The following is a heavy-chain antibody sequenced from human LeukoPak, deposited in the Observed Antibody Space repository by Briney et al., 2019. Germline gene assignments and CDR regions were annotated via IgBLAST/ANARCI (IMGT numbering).Heavy chain of an antibody. D-gene: IGHD2-2*01. CDR1: GYSISSSNW. CDR2: IYYSGST. J-gene: IGHJ4*02. Sequence: PSDTLSLTCAVSGYSISSSNWWGWLRQPPGKGLEWIGYIYYSGSTYYNPSLKSRVTMSVDTSKNQFSLKLSSVTAVDTAVYYCARTQGYCRSTSCYPFDYWGQGTLVTVSS. CDR3: ARTQGYCRSTSCYPFDY. V-gene: IGHV4-28*01.